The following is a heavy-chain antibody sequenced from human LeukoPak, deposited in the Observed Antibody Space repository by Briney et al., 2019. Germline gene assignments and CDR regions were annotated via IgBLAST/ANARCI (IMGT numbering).Heavy chain of an antibody. Sequence: GGSLRLSCAASGFIFSSHYMHWVRQAPGKGLIWISRINTDGSSTTYADSVKGRFTVSRDNAKNTLYLQMNSLRAEDTAVYFCARSGGSNRPYDYWGQGILVTVSS. V-gene: IGHV3-74*01. CDR1: GFIFSSHY. D-gene: IGHD1-26*01. J-gene: IGHJ4*02. CDR2: INTDGSST. CDR3: ARSGGSNRPYDY.